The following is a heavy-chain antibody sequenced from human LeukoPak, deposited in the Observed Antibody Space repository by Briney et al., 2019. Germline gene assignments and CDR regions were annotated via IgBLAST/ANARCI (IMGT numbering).Heavy chain of an antibody. CDR3: ARYRGAHGTSGP. V-gene: IGHV1-2*02. D-gene: IGHD3-10*01. CDR2: INPNSGGT. J-gene: IGHJ5*02. Sequence: GASVKVSCKASGYTFTGYYMHWVRQAPGQGLEWMGWINPNSGGTNYAQKFQGRVTMTRDTSISTAYMELSRLRSDDPAVFYCARYRGAHGTSGPWGQGTLVTVSS. CDR1: GYTFTGYY.